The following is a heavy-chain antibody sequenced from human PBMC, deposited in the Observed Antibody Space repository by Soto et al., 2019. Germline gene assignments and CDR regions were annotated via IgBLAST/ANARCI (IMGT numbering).Heavy chain of an antibody. V-gene: IGHV3-48*02. D-gene: IGHD4-17*01. CDR3: ARDPYSSITVTIMDY. Sequence: EVQLVESGGGLVQPGGSLRLSCAASGFTFSNYAMNWVRQAPGKGLEWVSYISHKSSAIYHADSVKGRFTISRDNAKNLLYLQMNSLRDEDTAVYYCARDPYSSITVTIMDYWGQGTLVTVSS. J-gene: IGHJ4*02. CDR1: GFTFSNYA. CDR2: ISHKSSAI.